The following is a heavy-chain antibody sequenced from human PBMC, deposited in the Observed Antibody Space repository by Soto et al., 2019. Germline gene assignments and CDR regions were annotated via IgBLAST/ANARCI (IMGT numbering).Heavy chain of an antibody. J-gene: IGHJ5*02. Sequence: ASVKVSCKASGGTFSSYAISWVRQAPGQGLECMGGIIPIFGTANYAQKFQGRVTITADESTSTAYMELSSLRSEDTAVYYCARAPIRYCSGGSCYATLDPWGQGTLVTVSS. CDR2: IIPIFGTA. D-gene: IGHD2-15*01. V-gene: IGHV1-69*13. CDR3: ARAPIRYCSGGSCYATLDP. CDR1: GGTFSSYA.